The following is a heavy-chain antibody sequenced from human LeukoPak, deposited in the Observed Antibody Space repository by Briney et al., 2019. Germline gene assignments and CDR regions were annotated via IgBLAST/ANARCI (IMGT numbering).Heavy chain of an antibody. CDR2: IYTSGST. J-gene: IGHJ3*02. Sequence: SETLSLTCTVSGGSISSGSYYWSWIRQPAGKGLEWIGRIYTSGSTNYNPSLKSRVTISVDTSKNQFSLKLSSVTAADTAVYYCAREPRYFDPNDAFDIWGQGTMVTVSS. D-gene: IGHD3-9*01. CDR1: GGSISSGSYY. CDR3: AREPRYFDPNDAFDI. V-gene: IGHV4-61*02.